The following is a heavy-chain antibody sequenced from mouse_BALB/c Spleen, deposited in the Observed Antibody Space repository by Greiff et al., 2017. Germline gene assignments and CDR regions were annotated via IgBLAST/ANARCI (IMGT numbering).Heavy chain of an antibody. CDR2: ISSGGST. D-gene: IGHD1-3*01. CDR1: GFTFSSYA. V-gene: IGHV5-6-5*01. Sequence: EVHLVESGGGLVKPGGSLKLSCAASGFTFSSYAMSWVRQTPEKRLEWVASISSGGSTYYPDSVKGRFTISRDNARNILYLQMSSLRSEDTAMYYCARGRGKGYYAMDYWGQGTSVTVSS. J-gene: IGHJ4*01. CDR3: ARGRGKGYYAMDY.